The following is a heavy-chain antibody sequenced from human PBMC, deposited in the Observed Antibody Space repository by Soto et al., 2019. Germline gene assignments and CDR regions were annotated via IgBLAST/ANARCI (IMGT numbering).Heavy chain of an antibody. D-gene: IGHD3-22*01. V-gene: IGHV4-4*02. CDR3: ARQAYYYNSSVYPRPKDVFNI. CDR2: IYHSGST. Sequence: SETLSLTCAVSGGSISSSNWWSWVRQPPGKGLEWIGEIYHSGSTNYNPSLKSRVTISVDKSKNQFSLKLSSVTAADTAVYYCARQAYYYNSSVYPRPKDVFNIGGQGTMVTASS. CDR1: GGSISSSNW. J-gene: IGHJ3*02.